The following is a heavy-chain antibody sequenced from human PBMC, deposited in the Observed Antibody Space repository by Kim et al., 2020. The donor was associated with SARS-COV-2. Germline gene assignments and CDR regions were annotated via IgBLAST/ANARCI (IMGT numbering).Heavy chain of an antibody. D-gene: IGHD3-10*01. Sequence: GGSLRLSCAASGFTFSSYAMHWVRQAPGKGLEWVAVISYDGSNKYYADSVKGRFTISRDNSKNTLYLQMNSLRAEDTAVYYCARSGALWFGELDVWGQGT. CDR3: ARSGALWFGELDV. J-gene: IGHJ6*02. CDR2: ISYDGSNK. V-gene: IGHV3-30*04. CDR1: GFTFSSYA.